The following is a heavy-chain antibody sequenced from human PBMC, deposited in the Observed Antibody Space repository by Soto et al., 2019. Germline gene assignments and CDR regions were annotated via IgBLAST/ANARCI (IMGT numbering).Heavy chain of an antibody. J-gene: IGHJ4*02. CDR1: GFSLSTSGVG. D-gene: IGHD6-19*01. CDR3: AHKAAGGGYFDF. V-gene: IGHV2-5*02. CDR2: IYWDDDK. Sequence: QITLKESGPTLVKPTQTLTLTCTFSGFSLSTSGVGVGWIRQPPGKALEWLALIYWDDDKHSSPSLKSRLTITKDTSKTQVVLTMTTMDPVDTATYYCAHKAAGGGYFDFWGQGTLVTVSS.